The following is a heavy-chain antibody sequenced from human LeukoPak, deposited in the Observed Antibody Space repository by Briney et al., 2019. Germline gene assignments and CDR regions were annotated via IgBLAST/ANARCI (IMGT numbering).Heavy chain of an antibody. V-gene: IGHV1-2*02. D-gene: IGHD3-22*01. CDR2: INPNSGGT. CDR3: ARDQYYDSKGWFDP. CDR1: GYTFTGHY. J-gene: IGHJ5*02. Sequence: GASVKVSCKASGYTFTGHYMHWVRQAPGQGLEWMGWINPNSGGTKYAQKFQGRVTMTRDTSISTAYMELRSLRSDDTAVYYCARDQYYDSKGWFDPWGQGTLVTVSS.